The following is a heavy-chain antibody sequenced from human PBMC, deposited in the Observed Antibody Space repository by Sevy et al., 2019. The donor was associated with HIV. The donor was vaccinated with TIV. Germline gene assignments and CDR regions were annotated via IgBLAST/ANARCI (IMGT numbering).Heavy chain of an antibody. J-gene: IGHJ4*02. Sequence: ASEKVSCKASGYTFTSYGISWMRQAPGQGLEWMGWISAYNGNTKYAQKVQGRVTMTTDTSASTAYMELRSLRSDDTAVYYCARAPFAITFGGVIAPFDYWGQGALVTVSS. V-gene: IGHV1-18*01. CDR1: GYTFTSYG. CDR2: ISAYNGNT. D-gene: IGHD3-16*02. CDR3: ARAPFAITFGGVIAPFDY.